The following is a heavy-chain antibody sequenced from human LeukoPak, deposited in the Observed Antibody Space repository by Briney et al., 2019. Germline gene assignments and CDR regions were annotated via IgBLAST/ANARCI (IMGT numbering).Heavy chain of an antibody. CDR1: GFTFSSYV. J-gene: IGHJ4*02. Sequence: GRSLRLSCAASGFTFSSYVMHWVRQAPGKGLEWVAIISYDGSNEYYADSVKGRFTISRDNSKNTLYLQMNSLRAADTAVYYCARGYSSGGRGVPLEYWGQGTLVTVSS. CDR3: ARGYSSGGRGVPLEY. CDR2: ISYDGSNE. V-gene: IGHV3-30*04. D-gene: IGHD6-19*01.